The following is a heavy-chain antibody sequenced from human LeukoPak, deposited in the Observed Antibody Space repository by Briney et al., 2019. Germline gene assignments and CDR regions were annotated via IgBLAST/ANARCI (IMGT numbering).Heavy chain of an antibody. CDR3: ARRDSYSSGYYYFDY. CDR2: INYRGNT. D-gene: IGHD3-22*01. V-gene: IGHV4-39*01. J-gene: IGHJ4*02. Sequence: SETLSLTCTVSGGSISSSSYYWGWIRQPPGKELDWIGIINYRGNTYYNPSLKSRVTISVDTSKNQFSLKLSSVTAADTAVYYCARRDSYSSGYYYFDYWGQGTLVTVSS. CDR1: GGSISSSSYY.